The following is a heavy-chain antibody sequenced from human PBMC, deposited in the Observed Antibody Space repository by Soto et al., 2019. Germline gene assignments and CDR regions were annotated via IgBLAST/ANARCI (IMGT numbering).Heavy chain of an antibody. Sequence: QVQLQQWGAGLLKPSETLSLTCAVYGGSFSGYYWSWIRQPPGKGLEWIGEINHSGSTNYNPSLKRRVTISVDTSKNQFSLKLSSVTAADTAVYYCARGSIRSTMVRGARSAGVGYYYGMDVWGQGTTVTVSS. CDR1: GGSFSGYY. V-gene: IGHV4-34*01. J-gene: IGHJ6*02. CDR3: ARGSIRSTMVRGARSAGVGYYYGMDV. CDR2: INHSGST. D-gene: IGHD3-10*01.